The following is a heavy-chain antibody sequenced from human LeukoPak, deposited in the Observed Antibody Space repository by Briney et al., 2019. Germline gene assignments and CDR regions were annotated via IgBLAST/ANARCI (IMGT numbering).Heavy chain of an antibody. D-gene: IGHD3-22*01. CDR1: GFTFSSYA. CDR2: ISGSGGST. CDR3: AKELYPYYYDSSGYYYNVAFDI. Sequence: GGSLRLSCAASGFTFSSYAMSWVRQAPGKGLEWVSAISGSGGSTYYADSVKGRFTISRDNSKNTLYLQMNSLRAEDTAVYYCAKELYPYYYDSSGYYYNVAFDIWGQGTMVTVSS. V-gene: IGHV3-23*01. J-gene: IGHJ3*02.